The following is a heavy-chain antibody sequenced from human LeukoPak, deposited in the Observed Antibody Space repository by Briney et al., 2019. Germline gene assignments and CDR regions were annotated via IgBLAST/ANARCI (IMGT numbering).Heavy chain of an antibody. J-gene: IGHJ3*02. CDR2: ISSSSIYI. CDR1: GFTFSNYG. V-gene: IGHV3-21*01. D-gene: IGHD1-26*01. Sequence: GGSLRLSCAASGFTFSNYGMHWVRQAPGKGLEWVSSISSSSIYIYYADSLKGRFTISRDNAKNSLSLQMNSLRAEDTAVYYCARGRQNSGSYSDAFDIWGQGTVVTVSS. CDR3: ARGRQNSGSYSDAFDI.